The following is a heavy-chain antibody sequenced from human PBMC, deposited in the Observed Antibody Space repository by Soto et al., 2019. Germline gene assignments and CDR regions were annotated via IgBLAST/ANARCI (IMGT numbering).Heavy chain of an antibody. CDR1: GGSISSYY. Sequence: SETLSLTCTVSGGSISSYYWSWIRQPPGKGLEWIGYIYYSGSTNYNPSLKSRVTISVDTSKNQFSLKLSSVTAADTAVYYCARAGMEDDILTGSPHILYYFDYWGQGTLVTVSS. V-gene: IGHV4-59*01. D-gene: IGHD3-9*01. CDR2: IYYSGST. J-gene: IGHJ4*02. CDR3: ARAGMEDDILTGSPHILYYFDY.